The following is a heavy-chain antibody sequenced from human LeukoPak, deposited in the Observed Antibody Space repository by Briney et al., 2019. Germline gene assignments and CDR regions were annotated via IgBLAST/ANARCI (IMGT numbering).Heavy chain of an antibody. Sequence: GGSLRLSCAASGFTFSSYSMNWVRQAPGKGLEWISYISFSSATVYYAGSVQGRFTISRDNAKNSLYLQMNSLRAEDTAVYYCARGSYDNSGYYSGAGARADYWGQGTLVTVSS. V-gene: IGHV3-48*01. CDR2: ISFSSATV. CDR1: GFTFSSYS. D-gene: IGHD3-22*01. J-gene: IGHJ4*02. CDR3: ARGSYDNSGYYSGAGARADY.